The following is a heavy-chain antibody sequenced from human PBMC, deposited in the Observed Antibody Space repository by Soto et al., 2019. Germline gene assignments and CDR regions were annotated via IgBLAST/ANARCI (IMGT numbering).Heavy chain of an antibody. V-gene: IGHV4-31*03. CDR1: GGSISSGGYY. J-gene: IGHJ4*02. CDR2: IYYSGST. D-gene: IGHD6-19*01. CDR3: ARRTSGYSSGWPFDY. Sequence: PSVTLSLTCPFSGGSISSGGYYRSWDRQHPGKGLEWIGYIYYSGSTYYNPSLKSRVTIPVDTSKNQFSLKLSSVTAADTAVYYCARRTSGYSSGWPFDYWGQGTLVTVSS.